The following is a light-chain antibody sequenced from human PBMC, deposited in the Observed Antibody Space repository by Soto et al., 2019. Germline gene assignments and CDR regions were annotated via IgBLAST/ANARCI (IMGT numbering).Light chain of an antibody. V-gene: IGLV4-69*01. CDR3: QTWGAGFSVV. CDR1: RGHSSYA. CDR2: GNTDGSQ. J-gene: IGLJ2*01. Sequence: QPVLTQSPSASASLGASVKLTCTLSRGHSSYAIAWHQQQPEKSPRYLMKGNTDGSQNKGGGIPDRFAGSSSGAERYLTISSLQSEEERDYYCQTWGAGFSVVFGEGTKVTVL.